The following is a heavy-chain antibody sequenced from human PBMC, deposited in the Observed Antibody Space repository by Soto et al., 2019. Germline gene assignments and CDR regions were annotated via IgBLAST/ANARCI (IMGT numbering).Heavy chain of an antibody. V-gene: IGHV3-23*01. CDR3: AKDRKTGSGWYWDY. Sequence: GGSLRLSCAASGFTFSSYAMSWVRQAPGKGLEWVSGISASGVSTYYADSVKGRFTISRDNSENTLYQQMNSLRAEDTALYYCAKDRKTGSGWYWDYWGQGTLVTVSS. D-gene: IGHD6-19*01. CDR2: ISASGVST. CDR1: GFTFSSYA. J-gene: IGHJ4*02.